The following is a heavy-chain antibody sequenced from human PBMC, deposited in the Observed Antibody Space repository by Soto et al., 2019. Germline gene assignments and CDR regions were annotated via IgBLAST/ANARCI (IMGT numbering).Heavy chain of an antibody. V-gene: IGHV1-18*01. J-gene: IGHJ4*02. CDR1: GYTFTSYG. CDR2: ISAYNGNT. CDR3: ARDAWGIAAARRIFDY. D-gene: IGHD6-13*01. Sequence: QVQLVQSGAEVKKPGASVKVSCKASGYTFTSYGIIWVRQAPGQGLEWMGWISAYNGNTNYAQKLQGRVTMTTDISESIGYMELRSLRSDDTAVYYCARDAWGIAAARRIFDYWGQGTLVTVSS.